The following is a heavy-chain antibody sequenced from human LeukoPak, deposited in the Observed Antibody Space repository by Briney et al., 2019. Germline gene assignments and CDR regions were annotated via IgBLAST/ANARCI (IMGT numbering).Heavy chain of an antibody. J-gene: IGHJ4*02. CDR2: IWYDGSNK. Sequence: GGSLRLSCAASGFTFSSYGMHWVRQAPGKGLEWVAVIWYDGSNKYYADSVKGRFTISGDNSKNTLYLQMNSLRAEDTAVYYCARDVSTGYYYDSSGEKFDYWGQGTLVTVSS. V-gene: IGHV3-33*01. CDR1: GFTFSSYG. CDR3: ARDVSTGYYYDSSGEKFDY. D-gene: IGHD3-22*01.